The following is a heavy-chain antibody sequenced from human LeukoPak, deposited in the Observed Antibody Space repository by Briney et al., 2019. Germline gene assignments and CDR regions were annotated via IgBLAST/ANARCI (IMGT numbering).Heavy chain of an antibody. J-gene: IGHJ4*02. V-gene: IGHV3-7*01. CDR1: VFTFCIYW. CDR2: IEQDGRKI. Sequence: PGGSLTLSCAASVFTFCIYWMSCVRRAPGKGLVWVANIEQDGRKIYYVASAKGRFTISRDNAKNTMYLKMNSRRAEVTAAYYCARAGGGIYYFDYWGQGTPVTVSS. D-gene: IGHD2-15*01. CDR3: ARAGGGIYYFDY.